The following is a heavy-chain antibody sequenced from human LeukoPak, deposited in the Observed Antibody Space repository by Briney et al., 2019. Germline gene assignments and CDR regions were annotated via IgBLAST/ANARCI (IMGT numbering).Heavy chain of an antibody. V-gene: IGHV5-51*01. CDR1: GYSFTSYW. Sequence: GESLKISCKGSGYSFTSYWIGWVRQMPGKGLEWMGIIYPGDSDTRYNPSFQGQVTISADKSISTAYLQWSSLKASDTAMYYCARRGDLRYCRGGSCYSSDAFDIWGQGTVVTVSS. CDR3: ARRGDLRYCRGGSCYSSDAFDI. J-gene: IGHJ3*02. D-gene: IGHD2-15*01. CDR2: IYPGDSDT.